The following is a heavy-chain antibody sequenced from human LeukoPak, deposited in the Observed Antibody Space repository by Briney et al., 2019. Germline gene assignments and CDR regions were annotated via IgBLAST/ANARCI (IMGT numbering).Heavy chain of an antibody. CDR2: IKKDGSEK. V-gene: IGHV3-7*01. Sequence: GGSLRLSCAASGFTFTTYWMSWVRQAPGKGLEWVANIKKDGSEKYSVDSVKGRFTISRDNAKTSLYLQMNALRAEDTAVYYCARGPILRYFDYYMDVWGKGTTVTISS. D-gene: IGHD3-9*01. J-gene: IGHJ6*03. CDR3: ARGPILRYFDYYMDV. CDR1: GFTFTTYW.